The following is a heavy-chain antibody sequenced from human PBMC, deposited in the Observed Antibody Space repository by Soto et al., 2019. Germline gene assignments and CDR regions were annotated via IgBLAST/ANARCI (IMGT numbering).Heavy chain of an antibody. CDR2: IIPIFGTA. CDR3: ARLSYCSSTSCYMGNWFDP. V-gene: IGHV1-69*06. CDR1: GGTFSSYA. J-gene: IGHJ5*02. D-gene: IGHD2-2*02. Sequence: SVKVSCKASGGTFSSYAISWVRQAPGQGLEWMGGIIPIFGTANYAQKFQGRVTITADKSTSTAYMELSSLRSEDTAVYYCARLSYCSSTSCYMGNWFDPWGQGTLVTVSS.